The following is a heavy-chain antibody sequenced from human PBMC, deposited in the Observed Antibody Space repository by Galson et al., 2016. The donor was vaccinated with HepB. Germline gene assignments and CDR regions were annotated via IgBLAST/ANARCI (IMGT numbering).Heavy chain of an antibody. CDR1: GFTFSTYA. V-gene: IGHV3-23*01. D-gene: IGHD3-3*01. CDR3: TSRSDYYYGLDV. Sequence: RLSCAGSGFTFSTYAMSWVRQAPRRGLEWVSLISSSGGTTFNADSVKGRFTISRDNSKNTLYLQMNNLRAEDSAIYYCTSRSDYYYGLDVWGQGTMVTVSS. CDR2: ISSSGGTT. J-gene: IGHJ6*02.